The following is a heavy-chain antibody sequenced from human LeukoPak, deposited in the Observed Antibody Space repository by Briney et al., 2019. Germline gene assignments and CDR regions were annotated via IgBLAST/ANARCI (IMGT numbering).Heavy chain of an antibody. CDR2: IGSDSKT. Sequence: GGSLRLSCAASGFTFSGFAMTWVRQAPGKGLEWVSSIGSDSKTHYSEAVKGRFAISRDNSKSTQFLQMNSLRAEDTARYYCAKDLHYYVARDLWGQETAVTVS. D-gene: IGHD3-10*02. V-gene: IGHV3-23*01. CDR1: GFTFSGFA. CDR3: AKDLHYYVARDL. J-gene: IGHJ6*01.